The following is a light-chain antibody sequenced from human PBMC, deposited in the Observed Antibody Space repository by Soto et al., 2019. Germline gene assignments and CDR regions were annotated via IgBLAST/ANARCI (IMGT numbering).Light chain of an antibody. CDR2: EAT. Sequence: HSVLTQPASVSGSPGQSITISCTGTSSDVGSFNLVSWYQQHPGKAPKLMIYEATKRPSGVSNRFSGSKSGNTASLTISGLQAEDEADYYCCSYAGSSTYVFGTGTKVTVL. CDR3: CSYAGSSTYV. CDR1: SSDVGSFNL. J-gene: IGLJ1*01. V-gene: IGLV2-23*01.